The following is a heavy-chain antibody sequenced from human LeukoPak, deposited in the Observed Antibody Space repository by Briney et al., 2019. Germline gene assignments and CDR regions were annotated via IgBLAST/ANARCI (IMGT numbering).Heavy chain of an antibody. V-gene: IGHV1-69*04. D-gene: IGHD3-3*01. CDR2: IIPTLGIA. J-gene: IGHJ4*02. Sequence: SVKVSCEASGGTFSGYAISWVRQAPGQGLEWMGRIIPTLGIANYAQKFQGRVTITADKSTSTAYMELSSLRSEDTAVYYCARAESTYYDFWSGYYRSPGGDYWGQGTLVTVSS. CDR1: GGTFSGYA. CDR3: ARAESTYYDFWSGYYRSPGGDY.